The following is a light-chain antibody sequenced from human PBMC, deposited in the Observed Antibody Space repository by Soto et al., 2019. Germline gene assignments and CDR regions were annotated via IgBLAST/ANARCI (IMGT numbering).Light chain of an antibody. V-gene: IGKV1-9*01. CDR3: QQLTCYRLT. CDR2: GAS. Sequence: IQLTQSPSSLSSSAGDRATITCRASQGINSFLAWYQQKPGEAPKLLIDGASTLPSGVPSRFSGSGSGTDFTLTISRLQPEDFAAYYCQQLTCYRLTFGQGTKLQIK. J-gene: IGKJ2*01. CDR1: QGINSF.